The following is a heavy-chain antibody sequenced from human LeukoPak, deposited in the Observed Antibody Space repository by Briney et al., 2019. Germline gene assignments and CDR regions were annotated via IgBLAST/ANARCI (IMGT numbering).Heavy chain of an antibody. CDR3: ASVGYCSSTSCHKNYYYYMDV. D-gene: IGHD2-2*02. CDR2: INSDGSST. CDR1: GFTFSDYY. V-gene: IGHV3-74*01. J-gene: IGHJ6*03. Sequence: GGSLRLSCAASGFTFSDYYMSWIRQAPGKGLVWVSRINSDGSSTSYADSVKGRFTISRDNAKNTLYLQMNSLRAEDTAVYYCASVGYCSSTSCHKNYYYYMDVWGKGTTVTVSS.